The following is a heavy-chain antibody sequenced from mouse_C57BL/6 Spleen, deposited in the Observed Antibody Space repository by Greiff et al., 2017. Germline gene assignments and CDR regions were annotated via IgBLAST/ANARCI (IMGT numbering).Heavy chain of an antibody. J-gene: IGHJ2*01. CDR3: ARDRGWLPFDC. CDR2: ISDGGSYT. D-gene: IGHD3-3*01. CDR1: GFTFSSYA. Sequence: EVKLVESGGGLVKPGGSLKLSCAASGFTFSSYAMSWVRQTPEKRLEWVATISDGGSYTYYPDNVKGRFTISRDNAKNNLYLQMSHLKSEDTAMYYCARDRGWLPFDCWGQGTTRTVSS. V-gene: IGHV5-4*01.